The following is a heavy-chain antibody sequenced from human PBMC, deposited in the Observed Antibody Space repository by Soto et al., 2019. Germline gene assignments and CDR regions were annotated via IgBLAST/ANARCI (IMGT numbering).Heavy chain of an antibody. V-gene: IGHV1-18*01. Sequence: QVQLVQAGTEVKKPGASVKVSCKASGYTFASYGISWVRQAPGQGLEWMGWISAYNGNTNYAPQLQGRVTMTTDTSKSTAYMELRSLRSDATAVYYCARDLSGNPGYWGQGPLVTVSS. J-gene: IGHJ4*02. CDR3: ARDLSGNPGY. CDR1: GYTFASYG. CDR2: ISAYNGNT. D-gene: IGHD2-15*01.